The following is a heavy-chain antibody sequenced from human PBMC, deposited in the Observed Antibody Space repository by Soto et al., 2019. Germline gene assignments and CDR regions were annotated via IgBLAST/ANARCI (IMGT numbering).Heavy chain of an antibody. CDR3: ARLPHYGDLFYFDY. J-gene: IGHJ4*02. Sequence: SETLSLTCTVSGGSISSYYWSWIRQPPGKGLEWIGYIYYSGSTNYNPSLKSRVTISVDTSKNQFSLKLSSVTAADTAVYYCARLPHYGDLFYFDYWGQGTLVTVSS. CDR2: IYYSGST. CDR1: GGSISSYY. V-gene: IGHV4-59*01. D-gene: IGHD4-17*01.